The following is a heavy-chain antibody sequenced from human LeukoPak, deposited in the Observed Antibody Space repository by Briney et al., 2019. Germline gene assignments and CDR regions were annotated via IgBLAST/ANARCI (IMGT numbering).Heavy chain of an antibody. Sequence: PGGSLRLSCAASGFTFSSYSMNWVRQAPGKGLEWVSYISSSSSTIYYADSVKGRFTISRDNAKNSLYLQMNSLRAEDTAVYYCARDGWELQAYFDYWGQGTLVTVSS. J-gene: IGHJ4*02. CDR1: GFTFSSYS. D-gene: IGHD1-26*01. CDR3: ARDGWELQAYFDY. CDR2: ISSSSSTI. V-gene: IGHV3-48*01.